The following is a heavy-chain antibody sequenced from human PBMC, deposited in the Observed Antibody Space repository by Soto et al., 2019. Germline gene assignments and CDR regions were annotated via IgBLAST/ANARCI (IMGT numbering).Heavy chain of an antibody. Sequence: GGSLRLSCAASGFTFSSYWMSWVRQAPGKGLEWVANIKQDGSEKYYVDSVKGRFTISRDNAKNSLYLQMNSLRAEDTAVYYWARDWKITMVFYGMDVWGQGTTVTVSS. V-gene: IGHV3-7*05. CDR3: ARDWKITMVFYGMDV. D-gene: IGHD3-10*01. CDR1: GFTFSSYW. CDR2: IKQDGSEK. J-gene: IGHJ6*02.